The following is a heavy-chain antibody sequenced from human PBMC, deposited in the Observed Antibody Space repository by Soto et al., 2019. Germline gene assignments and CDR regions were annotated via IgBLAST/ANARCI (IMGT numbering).Heavy chain of an antibody. CDR1: GCIFSTYA. CDR3: ERDRYGYDSGNYYYRIDF. CDR2: IIPIFGTP. D-gene: IGHD3-10*01. Sequence: QVQRVQSGAEVKKPGSSVKVSCKASGCIFSTYAISWLRRAPGQGLEWMGGIIPIFGTPNYAQRVQGRVTLNGDESTSTAYMELSRLRSEETAVYYCERDRYGYDSGNYYYRIDFWGQGTLVT. J-gene: IGHJ4*02. V-gene: IGHV1-69*01.